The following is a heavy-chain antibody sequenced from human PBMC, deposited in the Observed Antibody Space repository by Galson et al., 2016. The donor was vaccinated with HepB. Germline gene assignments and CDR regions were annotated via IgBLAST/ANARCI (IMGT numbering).Heavy chain of an antibody. CDR1: GGSLNDYY. CDR3: ARGDYDTRGYTMTFDY. Sequence: SETLSLTCTVSGGSLNDYYWSWLRQPPGKGLEWIGDIYYSGSTNYNPSLQSRVTISVDTSKNQFSLKLNSVTAADTAVYYCARGDYDTRGYTMTFDYWGQGNLVTVSS. J-gene: IGHJ4*02. V-gene: IGHV4-59*01. D-gene: IGHD3-22*01. CDR2: IYYSGST.